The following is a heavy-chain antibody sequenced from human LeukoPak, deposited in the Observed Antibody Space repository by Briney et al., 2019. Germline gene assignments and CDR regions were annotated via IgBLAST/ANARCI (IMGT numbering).Heavy chain of an antibody. CDR1: GGSISSYY. V-gene: IGHV4-4*07. Sequence: SETLSLTCTVSGGSISSYYWSWIRQPAGKGLEWIGRIYTSGSTNYNPSLKSRVTMSVDTSKNQFSLKLSSVTAADTAVYYCARERVVPAAMGINWFDPWGQGTLVTVSS. J-gene: IGHJ5*02. D-gene: IGHD2-2*01. CDR3: ARERVVPAAMGINWFDP. CDR2: IYTSGST.